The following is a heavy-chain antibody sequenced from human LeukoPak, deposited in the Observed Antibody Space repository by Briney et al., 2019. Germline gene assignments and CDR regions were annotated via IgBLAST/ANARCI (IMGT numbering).Heavy chain of an antibody. CDR3: ARGVSGTLRESWDI. J-gene: IGHJ3*02. CDR1: GGSISSYY. D-gene: IGHD3-3*01. CDR2: IYYSGST. V-gene: IGHV4-59*01. Sequence: PSETLSLTCTVSGGSISSYYWSWIRQPPGKGLEWIGYIYYSGSTNYNPSLKSRVTISVDTSKNQFSLKLSSVTAADTAVYYCARGVSGTLRESWDIWGQGTMVTVSS.